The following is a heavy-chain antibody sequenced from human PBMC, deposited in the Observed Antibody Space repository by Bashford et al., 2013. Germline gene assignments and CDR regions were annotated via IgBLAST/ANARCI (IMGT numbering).Heavy chain of an antibody. CDR3: ARHSYGSGSYYIAWFDP. V-gene: IGHV4-34*01. CDR1: VGPSVIAT. J-gene: IGHJ5*02. CDR2: INHSGST. Sequence: SSETLSLTCAVYVGPSVIATGVGSGDINHSGSTNXTPSRRSRVTISVDTSKNQFSLKLSSVTAADTAVYYCARHSYGSGSYYIAWFDPWGQGTLVTVSS. D-gene: IGHD3-10*01.